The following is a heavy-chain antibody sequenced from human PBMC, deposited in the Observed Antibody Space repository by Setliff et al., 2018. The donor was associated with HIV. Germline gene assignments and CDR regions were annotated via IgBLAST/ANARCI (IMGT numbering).Heavy chain of an antibody. CDR1: GGTFSNYG. Sequence: SVKVSCKTSGGTFSNYGTNWVRQAPGQGLEWMGRIIPRFDITNYPQKFQGRVRLTADKSTSTAYLELSSLRSEDTAVYYCAAARLLNDYRDPGAYCFDFWGQGTLVTVSS. CDR2: IIPRFDIT. J-gene: IGHJ4*02. CDR3: AAARLLNDYRDPGAYCFDF. D-gene: IGHD4-4*01. V-gene: IGHV1-69*04.